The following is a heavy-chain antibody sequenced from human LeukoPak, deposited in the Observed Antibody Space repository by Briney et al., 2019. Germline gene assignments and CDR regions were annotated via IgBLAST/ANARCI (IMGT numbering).Heavy chain of an antibody. V-gene: IGHV4-4*09. D-gene: IGHD3-10*01. CDR3: ARQMTGYYYMDV. J-gene: IGHJ6*03. Sequence: SETLSLTCTVSVGSISSYYWSWIRQPPGKGLEWIGYIYTSGSTNYNPSLKSRVTISVDTSKNQFSLKLSSVTAADTAVYYCARQMTGYYYMDVWGKGTTVTVSS. CDR2: IYTSGST. CDR1: VGSISSYY.